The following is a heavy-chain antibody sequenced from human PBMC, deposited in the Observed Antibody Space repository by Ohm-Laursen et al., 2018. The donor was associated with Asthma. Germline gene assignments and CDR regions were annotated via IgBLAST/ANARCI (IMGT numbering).Heavy chain of an antibody. CDR1: GFTFSTYW. Sequence: SLRLSCAASGFTFSTYWMSWVRQAPGKGLEWVANTNEDGSEIYYVDSVKGRFTISRDNAKNSLYLQMNSLRVEDTAVYYCARGTSGPWVNYAMDVWGQGTSVTVSS. V-gene: IGHV3-7*01. CDR3: ARGTSGPWVNYAMDV. D-gene: IGHD2-2*01. CDR2: TNEDGSEI. J-gene: IGHJ6*02.